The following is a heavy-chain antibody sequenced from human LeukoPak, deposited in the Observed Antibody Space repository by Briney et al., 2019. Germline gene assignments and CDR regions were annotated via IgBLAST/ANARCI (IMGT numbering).Heavy chain of an antibody. J-gene: IGHJ4*02. CDR3: ARDFGQWQLNGGYYFDY. CDR1: GFTFSSYS. Sequence: GGSLRLSCAASGFTFSSYSMNWVRQAPGKGLEWVSYISSSGSIIYYADSVKGRFTISRDNAKNSLYLQMNSLRAEDTAVYYCARDFGQWQLNGGYYFDYWGQGNLVTVSS. CDR2: ISSSGSII. V-gene: IGHV3-48*04. D-gene: IGHD6-19*01.